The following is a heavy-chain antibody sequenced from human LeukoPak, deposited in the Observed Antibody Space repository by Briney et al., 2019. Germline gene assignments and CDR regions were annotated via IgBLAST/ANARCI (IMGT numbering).Heavy chain of an antibody. V-gene: IGHV4-59*01. D-gene: IGHD3-9*01. J-gene: IGHJ4*02. CDR3: ARSKDILTGYCFDY. Sequence: SETLSLTCTVSGGAISSYYWSWIRQPPGKGLEWIGYIYYSGSTKYNPSLKSRVTISVDTSKKQFSLKLSSVTAADTAVYYCARSKDILTGYCFDYWGQGTLVTVSS. CDR2: IYYSGST. CDR1: GGAISSYY.